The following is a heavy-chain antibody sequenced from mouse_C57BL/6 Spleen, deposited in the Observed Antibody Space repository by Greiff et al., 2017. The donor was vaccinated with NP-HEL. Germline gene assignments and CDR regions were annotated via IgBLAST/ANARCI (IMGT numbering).Heavy chain of an antibody. CDR3: ARWLLRYFDV. J-gene: IGHJ1*03. CDR2: IYPGSGST. Sequence: VQLQESGAELVKPGASVKMSCKASGYTFTSYWITWVKQRPGQGLEWIGDIYPGSGSTNYIEKFKSKATLTVDTSSSTAYMQLSSLTSEDSAFYYCARWLLRYFDVWGTGTTVTVSS. CDR1: GYTFTSYW. D-gene: IGHD2-3*01. V-gene: IGHV1-55*01.